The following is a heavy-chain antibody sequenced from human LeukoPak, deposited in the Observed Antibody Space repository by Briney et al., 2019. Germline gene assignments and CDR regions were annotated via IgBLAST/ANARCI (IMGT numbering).Heavy chain of an antibody. CDR1: GFTFSTYS. Sequence: GGSLRLSCAASGFTFSTYSMNWVRQAPGKGLEWVSSISSSSSYIYYADSVKGRFTISRDNAKNSLYLHMNSLRAEDTAVYYCARDYGGSSPFDYWGQGTLVTVSS. V-gene: IGHV3-21*01. J-gene: IGHJ4*02. D-gene: IGHD4-23*01. CDR3: ARDYGGSSPFDY. CDR2: ISSSSSYI.